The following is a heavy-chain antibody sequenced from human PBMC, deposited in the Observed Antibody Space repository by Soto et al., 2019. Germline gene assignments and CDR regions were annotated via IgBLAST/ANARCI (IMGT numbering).Heavy chain of an antibody. J-gene: IGHJ4*02. Sequence: SGGSLRLSCVASGFTFSSYEMNWVRQAPGKGLEWVSKITSSGSNKYYADSVKGRFTISRDNAKNSLFLQMISLRAEDTAVYYCASPYDGSAYYPIGFWGQGTLVTVSS. CDR3: ASPYDGSAYYPIGF. CDR1: GFTFSSYE. D-gene: IGHD3-22*01. V-gene: IGHV3-48*03. CDR2: ITSSGSNK.